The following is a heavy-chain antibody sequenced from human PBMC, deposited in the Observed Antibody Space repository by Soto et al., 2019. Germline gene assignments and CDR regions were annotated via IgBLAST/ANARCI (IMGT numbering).Heavy chain of an antibody. D-gene: IGHD3-3*01. CDR1: GYSFTSYW. CDR3: ARTSSQTYYDFWSGYSLYYGMDV. V-gene: IGHV5-51*01. Sequence: RGESLKISCKGSGYSFTSYWIGWVRQMPGKGLEWMGIIYPGDSDTRYSPSFQGQVTISADKSISTAYLQWSSLKASDTAMYYCARTSSQTYYDFWSGYSLYYGMDVWGQGTTVTVSS. J-gene: IGHJ6*02. CDR2: IYPGDSDT.